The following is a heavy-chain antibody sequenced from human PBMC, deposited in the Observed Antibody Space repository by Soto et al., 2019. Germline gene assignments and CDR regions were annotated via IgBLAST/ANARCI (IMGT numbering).Heavy chain of an antibody. D-gene: IGHD2-8*01. Sequence: SQTLSLTCAISGDSVSSDSTTWNWIRQSPSRGLEWLGRTYYRSKWYFDYAISVKSRITINPDTSNNQLSLQLNSVTPDDTAVYYCVRLIGNSWLDSWGQGTLVPSPQ. J-gene: IGHJ5*01. CDR2: TYYRSKWYF. CDR1: GDSVSSDSTT. V-gene: IGHV6-1*01. CDR3: VRLIGNSWLDS.